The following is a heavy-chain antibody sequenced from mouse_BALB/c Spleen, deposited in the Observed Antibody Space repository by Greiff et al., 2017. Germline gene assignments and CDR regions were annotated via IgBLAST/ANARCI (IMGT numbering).Heavy chain of an antibody. CDR2: ISTYYGDA. V-gene: IGHV1S137*01. CDR1: GYTFTDYA. Sequence: VQLVESGAELVRPGVSVKISCKGSGYTFTDYAMHWVKQSHAKSLEWIGVISTYYGDASYNQKFKGKATMTVDKSSSTAYMELARLTSEDSAIYYCARDYRYDRTWFAYWGQGTLVTVSA. CDR3: ARDYRYDRTWFAY. J-gene: IGHJ3*01. D-gene: IGHD2-14*01.